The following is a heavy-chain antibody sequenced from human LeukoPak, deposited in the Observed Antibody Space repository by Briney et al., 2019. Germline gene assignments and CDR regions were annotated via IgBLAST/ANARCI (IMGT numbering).Heavy chain of an antibody. CDR3: ARDKESSSLFDY. D-gene: IGHD6-13*01. Sequence: ASVKVSCKASGGTFSSYAISWVRQAPGQGLEWMGGIIPIFGTANYAQKFQGRVTITADESTSTAYMELSSLRSEDTAVYYCARDKESSSLFDYWDQGTLVTVSS. CDR1: GGTFSSYA. CDR2: IIPIFGTA. V-gene: IGHV1-69*13. J-gene: IGHJ4*02.